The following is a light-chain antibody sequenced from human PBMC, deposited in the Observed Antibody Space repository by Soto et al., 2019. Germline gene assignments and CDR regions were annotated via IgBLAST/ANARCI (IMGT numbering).Light chain of an antibody. V-gene: IGKV3-20*01. J-gene: IGKJ1*01. Sequence: EIVLTQSPGTLSLSPGERATLSCRARQSVSSSYLAWYQQKPGQAPRLLIYGASSRATGIPDRFSGSGSGTDFTLTISRVEPEDFAVYYCQQYGSSPWTFGQGTKVEIK. CDR1: QSVSSSY. CDR3: QQYGSSPWT. CDR2: GAS.